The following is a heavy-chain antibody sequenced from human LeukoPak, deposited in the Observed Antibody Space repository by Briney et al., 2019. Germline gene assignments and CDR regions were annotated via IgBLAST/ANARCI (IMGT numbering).Heavy chain of an antibody. CDR1: GFTFSMCW. V-gene: IGHV3-74*01. CDR2: INTDGSDT. CDR3: ARDQSIAGPTTADY. J-gene: IGHJ4*02. Sequence: GGSLRLSCAASGFTFSMCWMHWVRQAPGRGLVWVSRINTDGSDTIYADSVKGRFTISRDNAKNTLYLQMNSLRAEDTAVYSCARDQSIAGPTTADYWGQGTLVTVSS. D-gene: IGHD1-26*01.